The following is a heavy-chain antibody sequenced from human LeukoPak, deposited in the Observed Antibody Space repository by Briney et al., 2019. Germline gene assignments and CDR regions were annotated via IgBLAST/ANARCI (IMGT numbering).Heavy chain of an antibody. J-gene: IGHJ5*02. D-gene: IGHD6-19*01. V-gene: IGHV3-23*01. CDR2: ISGSGGST. Sequence: HPGGSLRLSCAASGFTFSSYATSWVRQAPGKGLEWVSAISGSGGSTYYADSVKGRFTISRDNSKNTLYLQMNSLRAEDTAVYYCAKGLSGWSPFDPWGQGTLVTVSS. CDR3: AKGLSGWSPFDP. CDR1: GFTFSSYA.